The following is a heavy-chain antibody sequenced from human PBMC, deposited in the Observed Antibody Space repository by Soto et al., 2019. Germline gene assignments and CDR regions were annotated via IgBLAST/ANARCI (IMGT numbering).Heavy chain of an antibody. V-gene: IGHV3-23*01. CDR1: GSTFSSYA. D-gene: IGHD3-22*01. Sequence: GGSLRLSCVASGSTFSSYALNWVRQAPGRGLEWVSAISGSGGTTYYADSVKGRLTISRDNSKNTLFLQMNSLRAEDAAIYYCAKRGEYYDSSGNYIFDYFDYWGQGTLVTVSS. CDR2: ISGSGGTT. CDR3: AKRGEYYDSSGNYIFDYFDY. J-gene: IGHJ4*02.